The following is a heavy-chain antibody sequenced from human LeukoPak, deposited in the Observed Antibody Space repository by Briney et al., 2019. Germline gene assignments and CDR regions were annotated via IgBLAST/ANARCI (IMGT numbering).Heavy chain of an antibody. J-gene: IGHJ4*02. CDR2: ISGSGGST. CDR3: ARASGYWYYFDY. Sequence: GGSLRLSCAASGFTFSSYWMSWVRQAPGKGLEWVSAISGSGGSTYYADSVKGRFTIPRDNSKNTLYLQMNSLRAEDTAVYYCARASGYWYYFDYWGQGTLVTVSS. CDR1: GFTFSSYW. V-gene: IGHV3-23*01. D-gene: IGHD5-12*01.